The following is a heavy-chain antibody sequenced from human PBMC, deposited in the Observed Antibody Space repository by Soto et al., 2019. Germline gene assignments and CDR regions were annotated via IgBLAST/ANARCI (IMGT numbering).Heavy chain of an antibody. CDR1: GYSFSDYD. Sequence: ASVKVSCKASGYSFSDYDINWVRQATGQGPEWMGWMNPNSGNTGYAQKFQGRVTMTRNTSINTAYMELSSLGSEDAAVYYCARDNRYNWNDEGWFDPWGQGTLVTVSS. CDR2: MNPNSGNT. J-gene: IGHJ5*02. D-gene: IGHD1-20*01. CDR3: ARDNRYNWNDEGWFDP. V-gene: IGHV1-8*01.